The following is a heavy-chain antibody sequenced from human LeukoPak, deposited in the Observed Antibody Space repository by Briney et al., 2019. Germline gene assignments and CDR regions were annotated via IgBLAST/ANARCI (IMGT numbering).Heavy chain of an antibody. CDR1: GLIFRNYA. CDR2: ISGDGTET. D-gene: IGHD3-22*01. V-gene: IGHV3-23*01. Sequence: GGSLRLSCTASGLIFRNYAMTWVRQAPRKGLEWVSTISGDGTETFYADSVKGRFTISGDYSKNTLNLQMNSLRAEDTAVYYCAKSGRVFDTSGYYWFPNWGQGILVTVSS. CDR3: AKSGRVFDTSGYYWFPN. J-gene: IGHJ4*02.